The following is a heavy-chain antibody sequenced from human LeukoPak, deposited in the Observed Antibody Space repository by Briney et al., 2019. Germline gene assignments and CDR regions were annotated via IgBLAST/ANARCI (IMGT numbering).Heavy chain of an antibody. J-gene: IGHJ4*02. CDR2: IYRSGST. CDR1: GYSISSGYH. Sequence: PSETLSLTCTVSGYSISSGYHWGWIRQPPGKGLEWIGSIYRSGSTNYNPSLKGRVTISVDTSKNQFSLKLSSVTAADTAVYYCARQLSRYYFDYWGQGTLVTVSS. V-gene: IGHV4-38-2*02. D-gene: IGHD3-16*02. CDR3: ARQLSRYYFDY.